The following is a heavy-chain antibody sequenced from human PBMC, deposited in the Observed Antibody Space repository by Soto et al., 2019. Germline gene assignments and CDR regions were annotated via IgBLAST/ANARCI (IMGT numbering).Heavy chain of an antibody. CDR1: GFTFDDYA. CDR2: ISWDGGST. CDR3: AKDIYGSGSYYYYYGGMDV. D-gene: IGHD3-10*01. J-gene: IGHJ6*02. Sequence: GGSLRLSCAASGFTFDDYAMHWVRQAPGKGLEWVSLISWDGGSTYYADSVKGRFTISRDNSKNSLYLQMNSLRAEDSALYYCAKDIYGSGSYYYYYGGMDVWGQGTMVTVSS. V-gene: IGHV3-43D*03.